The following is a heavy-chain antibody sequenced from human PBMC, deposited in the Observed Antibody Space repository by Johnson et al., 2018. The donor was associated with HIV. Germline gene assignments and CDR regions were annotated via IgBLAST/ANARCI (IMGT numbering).Heavy chain of an antibody. CDR1: GFTFSSY. CDR2: ISYDGSNK. Sequence: QVQLVESGGGLVQPGGSLRLSCAASGFTFSSYMSWVRQAPGKGLAWVVVISYDGSNKYYADSVKGRFTISRDNSKNTLYLQMSSLRVEDTAVYCCARVRIIYSSSSHAFDIWGQGTMVTVSS. J-gene: IGHJ3*02. V-gene: IGHV3-30-3*01. D-gene: IGHD6-6*01. CDR3: ARVRIIYSSSSHAFDI.